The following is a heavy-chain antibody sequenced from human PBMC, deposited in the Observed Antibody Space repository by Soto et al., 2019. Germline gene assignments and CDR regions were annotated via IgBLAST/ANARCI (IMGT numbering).Heavy chain of an antibody. CDR3: ARSVDYGDFKFDY. D-gene: IGHD4-17*01. CDR1: GGSFSNYT. J-gene: IGHJ4*02. Sequence: QVQLVQSGAEVKKPGSSVKVSCKASGGSFSNYTLTWVRQAPGQGLEWMGRIIPILHIANYAQNFQGRVTITADKSTTPAYMELGSLRSDDTAAEYCARSVDYGDFKFDYWGQGTLVTVSS. V-gene: IGHV1-69*02. CDR2: IIPILHIA.